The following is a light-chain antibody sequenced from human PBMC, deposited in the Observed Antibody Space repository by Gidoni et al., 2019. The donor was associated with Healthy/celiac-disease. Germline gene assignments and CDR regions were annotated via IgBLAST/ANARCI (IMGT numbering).Light chain of an antibody. CDR1: QSVSSY. CDR3: QQRSNWPPT. Sequence: IVLTQSPATLSLSPGERATLSCRASQSVSSYLAWYQQKPGQAPRLIIDDASNRATGIPARFSGSGSRTDFTLTISSLEPEDFAVYYCQQRSNWPPTFXQXTKVEIK. J-gene: IGKJ1*01. CDR2: DAS. V-gene: IGKV3-11*01.